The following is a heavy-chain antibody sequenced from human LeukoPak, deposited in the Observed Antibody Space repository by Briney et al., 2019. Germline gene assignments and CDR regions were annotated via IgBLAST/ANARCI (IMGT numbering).Heavy chain of an antibody. CDR1: GFTFSSYS. CDR3: AKDRDISWYPGCFDY. CDR2: ISYVGTYK. V-gene: IGHV3-30*18. J-gene: IGHJ4*02. Sequence: GGALRLFCGASGFTFSSYSMNWVRDARGKGLEGGAVISYVGTYKYCADSVRSRFTISRDDSKNTLYLQTNSLRAEDTAVYHRAKDRDISWYPGCFDYWGQGTLVTVSS. D-gene: IGHD6-13*01.